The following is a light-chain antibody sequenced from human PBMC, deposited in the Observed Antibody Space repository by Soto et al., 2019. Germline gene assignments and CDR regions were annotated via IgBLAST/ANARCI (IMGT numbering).Light chain of an antibody. J-gene: IGLJ2*01. CDR1: SSDVGGYNY. V-gene: IGLV2-11*01. CDR3: CSYAGSYTYVV. CDR2: DVS. Sequence: QSALTQPRSVSGSPGQSVTISCTGTSSDVGGYNYVSWYQQHPGKAPKLMIYDVSKRPSGVPDRFSGPKSGKTASLTIAGLQAEDEAAYYCCSYAGSYTYVVFGGGTQLPVL.